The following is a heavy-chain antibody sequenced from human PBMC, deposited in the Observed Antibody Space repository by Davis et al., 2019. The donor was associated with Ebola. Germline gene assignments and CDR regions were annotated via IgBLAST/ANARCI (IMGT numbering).Heavy chain of an antibody. Sequence: GGSLRLSCEGSGYSFSSHWIGWVRQMPGNGLELMGLIYPGDSETRYNPSFQGHVTIPADKSISTAYLQWSNLKASDTAMYYCVRIFGAKEFGYWGQGTLVTVSS. CDR2: IYPGDSET. J-gene: IGHJ4*02. CDR1: GYSFSSHW. D-gene: IGHD3-10*01. V-gene: IGHV5-51*01. CDR3: VRIFGAKEFGY.